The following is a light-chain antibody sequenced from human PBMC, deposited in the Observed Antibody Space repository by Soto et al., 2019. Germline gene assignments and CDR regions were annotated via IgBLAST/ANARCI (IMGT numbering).Light chain of an antibody. CDR3: QQRFNWPRT. Sequence: EIVLTQSPDTLSLSPGERATLSCRASHNVDNFLAWYQQKPGQAPRLLIYDVSNRAIGIPPRFSGSGSGTDFTLTVSSLEPEDFAVYYCQQRFNWPRTFGQGTKVEMK. CDR2: DVS. CDR1: HNVDNF. J-gene: IGKJ1*01. V-gene: IGKV3-11*01.